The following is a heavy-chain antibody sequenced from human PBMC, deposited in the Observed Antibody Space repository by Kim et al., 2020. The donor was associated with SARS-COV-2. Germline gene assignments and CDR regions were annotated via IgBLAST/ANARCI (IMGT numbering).Heavy chain of an antibody. CDR2: ISGSGGST. Sequence: GGSLRLSCAASGFTFSSYAMSWVRQAPGKGLEWVSAISGSGGSTYYADSVKGRFTISRDNTKNTLYLQMNSLRAEDTAVYYWANVPAPPEEWLPYYYYYGMDVWGQGTTVTVSS. CDR1: GFTFSSYA. V-gene: IGHV3-23*01. J-gene: IGHJ6*02. CDR3: ANVPAPPEEWLPYYYYYGMDV. D-gene: IGHD6-19*01.